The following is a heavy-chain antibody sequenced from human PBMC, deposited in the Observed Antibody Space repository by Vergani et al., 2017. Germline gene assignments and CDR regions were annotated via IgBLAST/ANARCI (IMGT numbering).Heavy chain of an antibody. D-gene: IGHD3-22*01. CDR3: ARVITYYYDSSGYYVPYYYYGMDV. CDR1: GGCFSGYY. V-gene: IGHV4-34*01. Sequence: QVQLQQWGAGLLKPSETLSLTCAVYGGCFSGYYWSWIRQPPGKGLEWIGEINHSGSTNYNPSLKSRVTISVDTSKNQFSLKLSSVTAADTAVYYCARVITYYYDSSGYYVPYYYYGMDVWGQGTTVTVSS. J-gene: IGHJ6*02. CDR2: INHSGST.